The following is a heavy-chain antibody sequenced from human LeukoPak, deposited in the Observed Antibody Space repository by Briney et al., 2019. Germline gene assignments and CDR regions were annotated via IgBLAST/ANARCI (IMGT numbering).Heavy chain of an antibody. D-gene: IGHD2-8*01. CDR1: GGSISSNTW. CDR2: IYRSGST. J-gene: IGHJ4*02. V-gene: IGHV4-4*02. Sequence: SGTLSLTCVVSGGSISSNTWWSWVRQPPNKGLEWIGEIYRSGSTNYNPSLKSRVTMSVDTSKNQFSLKLSSVTAADTAVYYCARDEWRRFDYWGQGTLVTVSS. CDR3: ARDEWRRFDY.